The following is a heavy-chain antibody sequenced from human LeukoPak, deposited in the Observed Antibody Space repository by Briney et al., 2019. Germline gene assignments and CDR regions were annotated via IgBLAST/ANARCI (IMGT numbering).Heavy chain of an antibody. V-gene: IGHV3-48*01. Sequence: GGSLRLSCAASGFTLSTYNMNWVRQAPGKGLEWLSYISSSSITIFYADSVKGRFTISRDNAKKSLYLQMNSLRAEDTAVYYCAREKYYLDSSGYPIGAFDIWGQGTMVTVSS. D-gene: IGHD3-22*01. CDR2: ISSSSITI. CDR1: GFTLSTYN. CDR3: AREKYYLDSSGYPIGAFDI. J-gene: IGHJ3*02.